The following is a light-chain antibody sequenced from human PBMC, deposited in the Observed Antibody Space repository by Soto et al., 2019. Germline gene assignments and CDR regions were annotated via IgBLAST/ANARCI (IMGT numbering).Light chain of an antibody. CDR1: SSDICGYNS. J-gene: IGLJ1*01. CDR2: DVT. V-gene: IGLV2-8*01. Sequence: VLTHSPSSSGSPGESGTIACTGTSSDICGYNSVSWYQQHPGKAPKVMIYDVTKRPSGVPDRFSGSKSGNTASLTVSALQAEDEADYYCRSYTDTKSLVFGTGTKVTVL. CDR3: RSYTDTKSLV.